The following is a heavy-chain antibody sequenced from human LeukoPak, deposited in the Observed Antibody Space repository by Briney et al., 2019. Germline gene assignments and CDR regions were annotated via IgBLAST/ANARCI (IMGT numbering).Heavy chain of an antibody. Sequence: GSLRLSCAASGFSFRNYWMGWVRQAPRKGLEWVANTKPDGSAEYYADSVRGRFTASRDNANNLLYLQMNRLRAEDTAVYYCARDGGLHTNFDYWGQGTLLTVSS. V-gene: IGHV3-7*01. CDR2: TKPDGSAE. D-gene: IGHD2-15*01. J-gene: IGHJ4*02. CDR3: ARDGGLHTNFDY. CDR1: GFSFRNYW.